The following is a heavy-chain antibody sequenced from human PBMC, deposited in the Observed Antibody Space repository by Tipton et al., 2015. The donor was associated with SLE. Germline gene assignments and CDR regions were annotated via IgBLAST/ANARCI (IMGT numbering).Heavy chain of an antibody. CDR2: IHTTGST. J-gene: IGHJ4*02. D-gene: IGHD6-19*01. CDR3: ARIPAVAGTGVAY. Sequence: LRLSCAVYGGSFRGYYWVWIRQPPGKGLEWIGYIHTTGSTNFNPSLKSRVTIPVDTSKNQFSLKLSSVTAADTAMYYCARIPAVAGTGVAYWGQGTLVTVSS. CDR1: GGSFRGYY. V-gene: IGHV4-34*01.